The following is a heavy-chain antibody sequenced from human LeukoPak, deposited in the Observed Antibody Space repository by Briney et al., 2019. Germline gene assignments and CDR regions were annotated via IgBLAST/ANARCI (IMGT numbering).Heavy chain of an antibody. CDR3: ATTPYSSRSGYYYMDV. V-gene: IGHV1-46*01. CDR2: INPSGGST. J-gene: IGHJ6*03. CDR1: GYTFTSYY. D-gene: IGHD6-13*01. Sequence: ASVKVSCKASGYTFTSYYMRWVRQAPGQGLEWMGIINPSGGSTSYAQKFRGRVTMTRDMSTSTVYMELSSLRSEDTAVYYCATTPYSSRSGYYYMDVWGKGTTVTVSS.